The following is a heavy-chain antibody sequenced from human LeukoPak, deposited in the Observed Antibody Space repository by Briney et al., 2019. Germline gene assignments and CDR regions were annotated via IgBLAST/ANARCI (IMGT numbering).Heavy chain of an antibody. CDR1: GFTFSSYG. CDR3: AREGDSSGWWLDYYYGMDV. D-gene: IGHD6-19*01. V-gene: IGHV3-33*01. Sequence: PGRSLRLSCAASGFTFSSYGMHWVRQAAGNGLEWVAVIWYDGSNKYYADSVKGRFTISRDNSKNTLYLQMNSLRAEDTAVYYCAREGDSSGWWLDYYYGMDVWGQGTTVTVSS. CDR2: IWYDGSNK. J-gene: IGHJ6*02.